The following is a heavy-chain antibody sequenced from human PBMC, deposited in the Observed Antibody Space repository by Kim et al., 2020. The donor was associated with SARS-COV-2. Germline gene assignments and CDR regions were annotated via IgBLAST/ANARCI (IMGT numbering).Heavy chain of an antibody. D-gene: IGHD3-9*01. V-gene: IGHV3-23*01. CDR3: AKRYYDILNDAFDI. Sequence: ADAVTGRFTISRDNSKNTLYLQMNSLRAEDTAVYYCAKRYYDILNDAFDIWGQGTMVTVSS. J-gene: IGHJ3*02.